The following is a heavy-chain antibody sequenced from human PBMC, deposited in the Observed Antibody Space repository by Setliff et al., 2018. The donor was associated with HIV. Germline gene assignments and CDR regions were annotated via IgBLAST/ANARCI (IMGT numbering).Heavy chain of an antibody. Sequence: TSETLSLTCIVSGGSINSTSYYWGWIRQPPGQGLEWIGSIYYSGDTFYNTSLKTRITISVDTSKNHLSLKVSSLTAADTAVYYCARAPYYDYRGLAVFYFDYWGQGILVTVS. CDR1: GGSINSTSYY. CDR3: ARAPYYDYRGLAVFYFDY. V-gene: IGHV4-39*07. J-gene: IGHJ4*02. CDR2: IYYSGDT. D-gene: IGHD3-22*01.